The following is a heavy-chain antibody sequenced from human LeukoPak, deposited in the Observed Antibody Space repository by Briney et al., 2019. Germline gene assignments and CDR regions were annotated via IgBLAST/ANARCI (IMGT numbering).Heavy chain of an antibody. D-gene: IGHD2-15*01. CDR3: VRDSGGPDY. CDR2: ISNDGSSS. V-gene: IGHV3-74*01. CDR1: GFTFSNHW. Sequence: GGSLRLSCAASGFTFSNHWMHWVRQAPGKGLVWVSDISNDGSSSSYADSVKGRFTISRDNAKNTLYLQMSSLRVEDTAMYYCVRDSGGPDYCGQGTLVTVSS. J-gene: IGHJ4*02.